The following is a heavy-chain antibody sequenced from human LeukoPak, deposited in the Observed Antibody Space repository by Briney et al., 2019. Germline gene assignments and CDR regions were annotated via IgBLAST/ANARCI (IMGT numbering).Heavy chain of an antibody. CDR2: IKNDGAVK. V-gene: IGHV3-7*01. J-gene: IGHJ4*02. CDR1: GFTFSYHW. D-gene: IGHD6-13*01. Sequence: GGSLRPSCAASGFTFSYHWMTWVRQAPGKGLEWVANIKNDGAVKNYVDSVKGRFTISRDNAKNSLYLQMNSLRAEDTAVYYCAKDSYSKGDFWGQGVLSPSPQ. CDR3: AKDSYSKGDF.